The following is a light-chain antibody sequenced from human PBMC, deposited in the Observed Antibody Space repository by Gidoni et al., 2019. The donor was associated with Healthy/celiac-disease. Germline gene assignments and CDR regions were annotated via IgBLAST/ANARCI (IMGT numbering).Light chain of an antibody. Sequence: EIVLTHSPATLSLSPGERATLSCRASQSVSSYLAWYQQKPGQAPRLLIYDASNRATGVPARFSGSGSGTDFTLTVSSLEPEDFAGYYCQQRSNFGQGTKLEIK. CDR3: QQRSN. CDR1: QSVSSY. V-gene: IGKV3-11*01. J-gene: IGKJ2*01. CDR2: DAS.